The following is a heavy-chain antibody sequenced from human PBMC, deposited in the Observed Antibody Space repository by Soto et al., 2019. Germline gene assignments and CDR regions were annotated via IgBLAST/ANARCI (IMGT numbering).Heavy chain of an antibody. Sequence: HPGGSMRLSCAASGLTFSSYSMNWVRQAPGKGLEWVSYISSSSSTIYYADSVKGLFTISRDNAKNSLYLQMNSLRAEDTSVYYCAREPYSSSSFADYWGQGTLVTVSS. V-gene: IGHV3-48*01. D-gene: IGHD6-6*01. CDR3: AREPYSSSSFADY. J-gene: IGHJ4*02. CDR2: ISSSSSTI. CDR1: GLTFSSYS.